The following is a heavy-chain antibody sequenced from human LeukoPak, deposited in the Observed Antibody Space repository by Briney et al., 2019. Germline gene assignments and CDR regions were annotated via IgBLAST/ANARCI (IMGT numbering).Heavy chain of an antibody. D-gene: IGHD6-13*01. CDR1: GYTSTSYG. V-gene: IGHV1-18*01. J-gene: IGHJ6*02. CDR2: ISAYNGNT. CDR3: ARDRPAGYSSSWYYYYGMDV. Sequence: ASVKVSCKASGYTSTSYGISWVRQTPGQGLEWMGWISAYNGNTNYAQKLQGRVTMTTDTSTSTAYMELRSLRSDDTAVYYCARDRPAGYSSSWYYYYGMDVWGQGTTVTVSS.